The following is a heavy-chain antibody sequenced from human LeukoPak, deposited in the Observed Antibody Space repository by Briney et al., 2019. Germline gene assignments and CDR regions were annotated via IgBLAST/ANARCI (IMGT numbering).Heavy chain of an antibody. CDR1: GYTFTSHG. CDR3: ARGPLEYCSGGTCYSGRNWFDP. V-gene: IGHV1-18*01. CDR2: ISTYNGNT. D-gene: IGHD2-15*01. Sequence: ASVKVSCKASGYTFTSHGISWVRQAPGQGLEWMGWISTYNGNTNYAQKLQGRVSMTTDTSTSTAYMDLRSLRSDDTAAYYCARGPLEYCSGGTCYSGRNWFDPWGQGTLVTVSS. J-gene: IGHJ5*02.